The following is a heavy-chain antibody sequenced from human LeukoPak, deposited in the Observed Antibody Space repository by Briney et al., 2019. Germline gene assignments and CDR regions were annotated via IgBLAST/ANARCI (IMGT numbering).Heavy chain of an antibody. CDR2: ISSSSSYI. D-gene: IGHD3-10*01. V-gene: IGHV3-21*01. CDR3: ARDQLYYGSGSYYGYYFDY. CDR1: GFTFSSYS. Sequence: GGSLRLSCAASGFTFSSYSMNWVRQAPGKGLEWVSSISSSSSYIYYADSVKGRFTISRDNAKNSLYLQMNSLRAEDTAVYYCARDQLYYGSGSYYGYYFDYWGQGTLVTVSS. J-gene: IGHJ4*02.